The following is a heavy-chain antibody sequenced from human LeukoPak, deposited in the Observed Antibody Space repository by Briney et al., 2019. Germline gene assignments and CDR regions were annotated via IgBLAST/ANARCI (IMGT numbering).Heavy chain of an antibody. CDR2: IFYSGST. Sequence: SETLSLTCSVSSGSISSSIYYWGWIRQPPGKGLEWIGTIFYSGSTYYNLSLKSRVTISVDTSKNQFSLQLSSVTAADTAVYYCARQRGGYDSPNDYWGQGTLVTVSS. J-gene: IGHJ4*02. D-gene: IGHD3-3*01. V-gene: IGHV4-39*01. CDR1: SGSISSSIYY. CDR3: ARQRGGYDSPNDY.